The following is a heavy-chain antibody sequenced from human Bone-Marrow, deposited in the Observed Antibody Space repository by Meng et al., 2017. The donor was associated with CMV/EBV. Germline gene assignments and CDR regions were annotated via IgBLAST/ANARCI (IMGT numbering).Heavy chain of an antibody. V-gene: IGHV1-8*01. J-gene: IGHJ6*02. Sequence: ASVKVSCKASGYTFTSYDINWVRQATGQGLEWMGWMNPNSGNTGYAQKFQGRVTMTRNTSISTAYMELSSLRSEDTAVYYCARETYCSSTSCYIRSPFTIYYYGMDVWAQGTTVTVSS. CDR1: GYTFTSYD. CDR3: ARETYCSSTSCYIRSPFTIYYYGMDV. D-gene: IGHD2-2*02. CDR2: MNPNSGNT.